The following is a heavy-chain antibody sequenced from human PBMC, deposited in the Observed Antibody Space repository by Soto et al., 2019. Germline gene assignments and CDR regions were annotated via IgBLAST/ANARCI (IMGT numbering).Heavy chain of an antibody. J-gene: IGHJ3*02. V-gene: IGHV4-39*01. CDR1: GGSISSSSYY. CDR3: AGSSGWTETDAFDI. D-gene: IGHD6-19*01. Sequence: QLQLQESGPGLVKPSETLSLTCTVSGGSISSSSYYWGWIRQPPGKGLEWIGSIYYSGSTYYNPSLKSRVTXXVXTXXNQFSLKLSSVTAADTAVYYCAGSSGWTETDAFDIWGQGTMVTVSS. CDR2: IYYSGST.